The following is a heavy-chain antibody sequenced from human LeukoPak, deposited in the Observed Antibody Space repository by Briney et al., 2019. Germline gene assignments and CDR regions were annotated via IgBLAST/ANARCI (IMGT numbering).Heavy chain of an antibody. J-gene: IGHJ4*02. CDR1: SGSISGYY. V-gene: IGHV4-59*01. CDR3: ARGGPTVTAYSSWDY. Sequence: SETLSLTCTVSSGSISGYYWNWIRQPPGKGLEWIGYIYYSGSTNYNPSLESRVTISVDTTKNQFSLKLSSVTAADTAVYYCARGGPTVTAYSSWDYWGQGTLATVSS. D-gene: IGHD4-17*01. CDR2: IYYSGST.